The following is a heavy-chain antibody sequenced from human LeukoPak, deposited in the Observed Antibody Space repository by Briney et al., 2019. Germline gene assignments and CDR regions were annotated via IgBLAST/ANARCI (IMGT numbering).Heavy chain of an antibody. CDR3: ARVTSNYFDY. J-gene: IGHJ4*02. CDR2: IYHSGST. D-gene: IGHD1-1*01. Sequence: SETLSLTCAVSGGSISSGGYSWSWLRQPPGQGLEWIGYIYHSGSTYYNPSLKSRVTISVDRSKNQFSLKLSSVTAADTAVYYCARVTSNYFDYWGQGTLVTVSS. CDR1: GGSISSGGYS. V-gene: IGHV4-30-2*01.